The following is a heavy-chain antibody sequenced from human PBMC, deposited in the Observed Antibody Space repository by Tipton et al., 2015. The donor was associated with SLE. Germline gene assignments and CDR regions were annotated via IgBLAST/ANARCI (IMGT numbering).Heavy chain of an antibody. Sequence: QLVQSGPEVKMSGASVKVSCKASGYSFTSHGIIWVRQAPGRGLEWMGWSSGNNPNTDYAQKFQGIVTMTTDTSISTAYMELSRLRSDDTAVYYCTRERRILLVFDIWGQGTLVTVSS. CDR2: SSGNNPNT. J-gene: IGHJ3*02. CDR3: TRERRILLVFDI. V-gene: IGHV1-18*01. D-gene: IGHD2/OR15-2a*01. CDR1: GYSFTSHG.